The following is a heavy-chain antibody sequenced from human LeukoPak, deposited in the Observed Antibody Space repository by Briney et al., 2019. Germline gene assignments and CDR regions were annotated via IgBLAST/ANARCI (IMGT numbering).Heavy chain of an antibody. CDR2: FDPEDGET. CDR1: GYTLTELA. Sequence: GASVKVSCKVSGYTLTELAMHWVRQAPGKGLEWMGGFDPEDGETIYAQKFQGRVTMTEDTSTDTAYVELSSLRSEDTAVYYCATARYSSGWQVSFDYWGQGTLVTVSS. D-gene: IGHD6-19*01. J-gene: IGHJ4*02. V-gene: IGHV1-24*01. CDR3: ATARYSSGWQVSFDY.